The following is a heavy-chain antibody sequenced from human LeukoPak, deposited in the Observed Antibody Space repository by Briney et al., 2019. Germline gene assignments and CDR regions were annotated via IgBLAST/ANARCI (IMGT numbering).Heavy chain of an antibody. V-gene: IGHV1-69*13. CDR1: GGTFSSYA. CDR2: IIPIFGTA. J-gene: IGHJ5*02. D-gene: IGHD6-13*01. CDR3: ARDKGIAAAGTT. Sequence: SVKVSCKVSGGTFSSYAISWVRQAPGQGLEWMGGIIPIFGTANYAQKFQGRVTITADESTSTAYMELSSLRSEDTAVYYCARDKGIAAAGTTWGQGTLVTVSS.